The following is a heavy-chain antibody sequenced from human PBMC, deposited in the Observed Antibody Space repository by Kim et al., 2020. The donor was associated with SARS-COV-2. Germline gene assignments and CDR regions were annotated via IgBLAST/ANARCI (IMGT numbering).Heavy chain of an antibody. V-gene: IGHV4-34*01. CDR2: INHSGST. CDR3: ARGRGGTTVVTLGLGYYY. D-gene: IGHD4-17*01. Sequence: SETLSHTCAVYGGSFSGYYWSWIRQPPGKWLEWIGEINHSGSTNYNPSLKSRVTISVDTSKNQFSLKLSSVTAADTAVYYCARGRGGTTVVTLGLGYYY. J-gene: IGHJ6*01. CDR1: GGSFSGYY.